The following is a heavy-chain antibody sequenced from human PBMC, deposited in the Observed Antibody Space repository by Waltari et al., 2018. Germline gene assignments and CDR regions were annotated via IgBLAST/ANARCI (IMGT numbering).Heavy chain of an antibody. V-gene: IGHV3-23*01. D-gene: IGHD2-2*02. CDR1: GFTFSSYA. J-gene: IGHJ4*02. Sequence: EVQLLESGGGLVQPGGSLRLSCAASGFTFSSYAMSWVRQAPGKGLEWVSDIGGRGGSKYYADSVKGRFTISRDNSKNTLYLQMNSLRAEETAVYYCAKVSLYCSSTSCYTAGYFDYWGQGTLVTVSS. CDR2: IGGRGGSK. CDR3: AKVSLYCSSTSCYTAGYFDY.